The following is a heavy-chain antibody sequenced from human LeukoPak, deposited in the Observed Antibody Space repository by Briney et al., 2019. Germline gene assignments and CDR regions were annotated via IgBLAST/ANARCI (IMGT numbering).Heavy chain of an antibody. V-gene: IGHV4-59*01. CDR3: ARDVGATPGYFDY. CDR1: GGSISSYY. D-gene: IGHD1-26*01. Sequence: PSETLSLTCTVSGGSISSYYWNWIRQPPGKGLEWIAYIYYSGNTNYNPSLKSRVTISVDTSKNQFSLKLSSVTAADTAVYYCARDVGATPGYFDYWGQATLVTVSS. CDR2: IYYSGNT. J-gene: IGHJ4*02.